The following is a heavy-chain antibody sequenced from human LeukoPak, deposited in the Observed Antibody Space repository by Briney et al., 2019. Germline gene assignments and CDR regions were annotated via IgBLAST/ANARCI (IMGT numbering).Heavy chain of an antibody. Sequence: SETLSLTCAVYGGSFSGYYWSWIRQPPGEGLEWIGEINHSGSTNYNPSLKSRVTISVDTSKNQFSLKLSSVTAADTAVYYCARSILRFLLSGPSTYYFDYWGQGTLVTVSS. CDR1: GGSFSGYY. CDR3: ARSILRFLLSGPSTYYFDY. V-gene: IGHV4-34*01. J-gene: IGHJ4*02. D-gene: IGHD3-3*01. CDR2: INHSGST.